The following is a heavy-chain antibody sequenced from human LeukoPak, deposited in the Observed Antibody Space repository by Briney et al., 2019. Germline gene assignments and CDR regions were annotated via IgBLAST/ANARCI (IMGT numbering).Heavy chain of an antibody. CDR1: GGSISSYY. Sequence: PSETLSLTCTVSGGSISSYYWSWIRQPPGKGLEWIGYIYYSGSTNYNPSLTSRVTISVDTSKNQFSLKLSSVTAADTAVYYCAITRPPGLFDIWGQGTMVTVSS. V-gene: IGHV4-59*01. D-gene: IGHD3-10*01. CDR2: IYYSGST. CDR3: AITRPPGLFDI. J-gene: IGHJ3*02.